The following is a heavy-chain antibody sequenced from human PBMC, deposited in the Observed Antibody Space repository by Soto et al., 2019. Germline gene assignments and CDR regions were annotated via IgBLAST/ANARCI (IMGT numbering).Heavy chain of an antibody. J-gene: IGHJ4*02. D-gene: IGHD1-7*01. CDR3: ARSITGTTFNDY. CDR1: GSSISSGGYY. Sequence: PSETLSLTCTVSGSSISSGGYYWILIRQHPGKGLEWIGYIYYSGSTYYNPSLKSRVTISVDTSKNQFSLKLSSVTAADTAVYYCARSITGTTFNDYWGQGTLVTVSS. CDR2: IYYSGST. V-gene: IGHV4-31*03.